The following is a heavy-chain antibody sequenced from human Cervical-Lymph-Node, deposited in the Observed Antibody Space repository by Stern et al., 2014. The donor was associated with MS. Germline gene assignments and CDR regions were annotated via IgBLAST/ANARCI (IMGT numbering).Heavy chain of an antibody. D-gene: IGHD4-17*01. V-gene: IGHV1-69*01. CDR2: IIPIFGTP. CDR1: GGTFSSQA. Sequence: VQLVESGAEVKKPGSSVKVSCKASGGTFSSQAINWVRQAPGQGLEWVGGIIPIFGTPNYAQKVQYRVTITADESTSTAYMDLSSLRSEDTAVYYCATPSTVTVGGMDVWGQGTTVTVSS. J-gene: IGHJ6*02. CDR3: ATPSTVTVGGMDV.